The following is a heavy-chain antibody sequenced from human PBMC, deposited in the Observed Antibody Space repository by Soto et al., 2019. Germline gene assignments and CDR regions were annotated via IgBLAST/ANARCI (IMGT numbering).Heavy chain of an antibody. CDR1: GFTFSSHG. V-gene: IGHV3-30*18. CDR3: ANGDSSGFEYFQS. J-gene: IGHJ1*01. CDR2: VSFYGTNK. Sequence: QVQLVESGGGVVQPGMTLRLSCTASGFTFSSHGMHWVRQAPGKGLAWVAVVSFYGTNKNYADSVRCRFTISRDNSKNPLYLQMSSLRAEDTDVYYCANGDSSGFEYFQSWGQVTMVTVSS. D-gene: IGHD3-22*01.